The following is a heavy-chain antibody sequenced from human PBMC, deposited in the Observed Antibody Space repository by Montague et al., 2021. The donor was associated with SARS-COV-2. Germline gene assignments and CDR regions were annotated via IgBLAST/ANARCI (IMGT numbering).Heavy chain of an antibody. D-gene: IGHD3-22*01. J-gene: IGHJ4*02. CDR2: INQSGST. CDR1: GGPFSGYY. CDR3: ARVAGGYYHDSSAYLDY. V-gene: IGHV4-34*01. Sequence: SETLSLTCAVYGGPFSGYYWSWIRQPPGKGLEWIGEINQSGSTNYNPSLKSRVTLSVDTSKKQFSLKLSSLTAADTAVYYCARVAGGYYHDSSAYLDYWGQGSLVTVSS.